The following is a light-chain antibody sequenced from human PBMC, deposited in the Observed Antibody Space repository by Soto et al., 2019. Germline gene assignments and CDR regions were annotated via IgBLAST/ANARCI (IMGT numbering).Light chain of an antibody. CDR2: GAS. CDR1: QSVRSS. Sequence: EIVMTQSPDTLYVGPGETATRSCRASQSVRSSLAWYQQKPGQAPRLLIYGASSRATGIPDRFSGSGSGTDFTLTISSLQPEDFATYYCQQSYSNPPTFGQGTRLEI. CDR3: QQSYSNPPT. J-gene: IGKJ5*01. V-gene: IGKV3D-15*01.